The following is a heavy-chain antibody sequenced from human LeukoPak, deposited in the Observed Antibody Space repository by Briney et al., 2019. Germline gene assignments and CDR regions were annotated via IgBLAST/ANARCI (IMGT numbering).Heavy chain of an antibody. J-gene: IGHJ3*02. D-gene: IGHD3-10*01. V-gene: IGHV4-59*01. CDR1: GGSISPYY. CDR3: AKEGAESFPDAFDI. Sequence: SETLSLTCTVSGGSISPYYWSWLRQPPGMGLEWIGYISYSGSTKNNPSLKSRVTISVDTSKNQFSLKLTSVTAADTAAYYCAKEGAESFPDAFDIWGQGTMITVSS. CDR2: ISYSGST.